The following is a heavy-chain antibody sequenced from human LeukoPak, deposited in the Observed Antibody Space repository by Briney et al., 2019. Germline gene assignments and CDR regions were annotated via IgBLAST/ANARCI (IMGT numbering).Heavy chain of an antibody. CDR1: GYTFTNYG. CDR3: ARTWTEPRNMDV. J-gene: IGHJ6*03. V-gene: IGHV1-18*01. CDR2: ISAYNGIT. Sequence: VSVKVSCKASGYTFTNYGISWVRQAPGQGLEWMGWISAYNGITNYAQKFQGRVTMTTDTSTSTAYMELRSMTSDDSAVYYCARTWTEPRNMDVWGKGTTVTVSS. D-gene: IGHD1-14*01.